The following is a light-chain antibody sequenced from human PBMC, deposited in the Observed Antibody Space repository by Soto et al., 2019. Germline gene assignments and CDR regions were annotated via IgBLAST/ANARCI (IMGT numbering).Light chain of an antibody. V-gene: IGKV1-27*01. Sequence: IQLTQFPSSLSASVGDRVTITCRASQGISNYVAWYQQKPGKVPKLLIYAASTLQSGVPSRFSGSGSGTDFTLTISSLQPEDVATYCCQKYNSATMFGQGTKVDIK. CDR1: QGISNY. J-gene: IGKJ1*01. CDR3: QKYNSATM. CDR2: AAS.